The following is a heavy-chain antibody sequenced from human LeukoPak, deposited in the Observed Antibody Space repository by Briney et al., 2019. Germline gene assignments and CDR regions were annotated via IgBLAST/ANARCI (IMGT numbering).Heavy chain of an antibody. Sequence: PGRSLRLSCAASGFTFSNYAMYWVRQAPGKGLEWVSFISSGSSTKNYAESVERRFTISRDNAKNSLNLQMNSLRDEDTALYYCARDGGYSGYVIDYWGQGTLVTVS. CDR3: ARDGGYSGYVIDY. J-gene: IGHJ4*02. D-gene: IGHD5-12*01. V-gene: IGHV3-48*02. CDR1: GFTFSNYA. CDR2: ISSGSSTK.